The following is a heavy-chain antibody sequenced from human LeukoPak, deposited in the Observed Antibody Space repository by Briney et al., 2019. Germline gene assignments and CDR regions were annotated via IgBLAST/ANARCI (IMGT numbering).Heavy chain of an antibody. V-gene: IGHV3-33*03. CDR2: IWYDGSNE. Sequence: GGSLRLSCAASGFTFSSYGMHWVRQAPGKGLEWVAVIWYDGSNEYYADSVKGRFTISRDNSKNTLYLQMNSLRAEDTAVYYCARNYYDSSGYNYPIDYWGQGTLVTVSS. D-gene: IGHD3-22*01. J-gene: IGHJ4*02. CDR3: ARNYYDSSGYNYPIDY. CDR1: GFTFSSYG.